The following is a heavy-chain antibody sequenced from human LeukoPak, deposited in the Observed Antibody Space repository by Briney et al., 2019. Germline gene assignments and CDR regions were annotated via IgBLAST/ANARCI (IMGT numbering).Heavy chain of an antibody. CDR3: ARDRVGGDLTGVSLY. CDR2: IYHSGST. J-gene: IGHJ4*01. D-gene: IGHD4-17*01. V-gene: IGHV4-30-2*01. Sequence: PSQTLSLTCAVSGGSISSGGYSWSWIRQPPGKGLEWIGYIYHSGSTYYNPSLKSRVTISVDRSKNQFSLKLSSVTAADTAVYYCARDRVGGDLTGVSLYWGQGTLVTVSS. CDR1: GGSISSGGYS.